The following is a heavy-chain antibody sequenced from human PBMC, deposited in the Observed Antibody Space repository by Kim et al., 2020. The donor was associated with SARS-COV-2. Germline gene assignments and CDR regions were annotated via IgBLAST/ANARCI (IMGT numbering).Heavy chain of an antibody. J-gene: IGHJ5*02. CDR3: ASVAYSGYENH. D-gene: IGHD5-12*01. Sequence: SETLSLTCAVYGGSFSDYYWSWIRQPPGKGLEWIGEINHSGSTNYNPSLKSRFTISVDTSKNQFSLKLSSVTAADTAVYYCASVAYSGYENHWGQGTLVTLSS. CDR2: INHSGST. CDR1: GGSFSDYY. V-gene: IGHV4-34*01.